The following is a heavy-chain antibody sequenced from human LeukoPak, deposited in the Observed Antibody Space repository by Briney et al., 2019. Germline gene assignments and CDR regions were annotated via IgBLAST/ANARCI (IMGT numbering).Heavy chain of an antibody. CDR1: GGSISSGSYY. CDR3: ASYTSTILGVVTDY. CDR2: IYTSGST. D-gene: IGHD3-3*01. Sequence: SETLSLTCTVSGGSISSGSYYWSWIRQPAGKGLEWIGRIYTSGSTNYNPSLKSRVTISVDTSKNQFSLKLSSVTAADTAVYYCASYTSTILGVVTDYWGQGTLVTVSS. J-gene: IGHJ4*02. V-gene: IGHV4-61*02.